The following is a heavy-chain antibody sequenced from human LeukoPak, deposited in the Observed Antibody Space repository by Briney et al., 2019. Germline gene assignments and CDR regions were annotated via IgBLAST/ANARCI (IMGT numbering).Heavy chain of an antibody. CDR1: GYTFTGYY. V-gene: IGHV1-2*02. Sequence: ASVKVSCKASGYTFTGYYMHWVRQAPGQGLEWMGWINPNSGGTTYAQKFQGRVTMTRDTSISTAYMELSRLRSDDTAVYYCARGQREYYDILTGYWMLDYWGQGTLVTVSS. CDR2: INPNSGGT. J-gene: IGHJ4*02. D-gene: IGHD3-9*01. CDR3: ARGQREYYDILTGYWMLDY.